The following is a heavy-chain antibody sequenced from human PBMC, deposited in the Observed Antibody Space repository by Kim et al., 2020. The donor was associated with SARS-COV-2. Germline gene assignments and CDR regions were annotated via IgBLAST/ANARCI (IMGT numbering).Heavy chain of an antibody. Sequence: SETLSLTCTVSGGSISSSSYYWGWIRQPPGKGLEWIGSIYYSGSTYYNPSLKSRVTISVDTSKNQFSLKLSSVTAADTAVYYCARLRGLAYCGGDCSNYFDYWGQGTLVTVSS. CDR1: GGSISSSSYY. D-gene: IGHD2-21*02. CDR2: IYYSGST. V-gene: IGHV4-39*01. CDR3: ARLRGLAYCGGDCSNYFDY. J-gene: IGHJ4*02.